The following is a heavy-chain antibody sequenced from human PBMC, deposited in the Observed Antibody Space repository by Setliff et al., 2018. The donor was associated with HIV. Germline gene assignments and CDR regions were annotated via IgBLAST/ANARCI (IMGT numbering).Heavy chain of an antibody. Sequence: SETLSLTCVVYGGSFSDYYWSWIRQPPGKGLEWMGEINHSGNTTYNPSLKSRVTMSVDTTKNQFSLKLNTVTATDTATYYCLLDVPLILRTSPPLWGQGTPVTVSS. CDR2: INHSGNT. CDR1: GGSFSDYY. J-gene: IGHJ4*02. CDR3: LLDVPLILRTSPPL. D-gene: IGHD1-7*01. V-gene: IGHV4-34*01.